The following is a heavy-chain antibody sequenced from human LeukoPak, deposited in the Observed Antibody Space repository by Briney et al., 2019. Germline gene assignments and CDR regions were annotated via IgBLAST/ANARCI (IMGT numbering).Heavy chain of an antibody. V-gene: IGHV1-2*02. CDR2: INPNSCGT. Sequence: ASVTVSFMSTGYTFTHYYMHWVRPAPGQGRAWVGWINPNSCGTNYAQKFQGRVTMTRDTSISTAYMELSRLRSDDTAVYYCARASRRSPDIWGQGTMVTVPS. J-gene: IGHJ3*02. CDR1: GYTFTHYY. CDR3: ARASRRSPDI.